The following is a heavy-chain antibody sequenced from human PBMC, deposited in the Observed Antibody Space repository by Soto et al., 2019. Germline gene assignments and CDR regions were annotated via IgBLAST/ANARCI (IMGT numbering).Heavy chain of an antibody. V-gene: IGHV4-34*01. Sequence: PSETLSLTCAVYGGSFSGSYWSWFRRHPGKVLEWIGEINHSCNTNYKSSLKSRLTVSVDTSKKQFSLNLRSVTAADTAVFYCARAITVAGTRRFDSWGQGTLVTVSS. CDR3: ARAITVAGTRRFDS. D-gene: IGHD6-19*01. CDR2: INHSCNT. CDR1: GGSFSGSY. J-gene: IGHJ5*01.